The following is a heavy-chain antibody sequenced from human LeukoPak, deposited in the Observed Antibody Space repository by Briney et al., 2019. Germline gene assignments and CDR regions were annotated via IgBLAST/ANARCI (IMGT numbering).Heavy chain of an antibody. V-gene: IGHV4-4*07. Sequence: PSETLSLTCTVSGGSISTYYWTWIRQPTGKGLEWIGRIHTSGSTNYNPSLKSRVTMSLDTSKNQFSLKVNSVTAADTAVYYCAGGLGSSWYYFDNWGQGTLVTVSS. CDR1: GGSISTYY. D-gene: IGHD6-13*01. J-gene: IGHJ4*02. CDR3: AGGLGSSWYYFDN. CDR2: IHTSGST.